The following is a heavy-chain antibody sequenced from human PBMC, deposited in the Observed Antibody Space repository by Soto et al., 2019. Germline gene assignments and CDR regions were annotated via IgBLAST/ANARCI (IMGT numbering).Heavy chain of an antibody. CDR1: GGSISSYY. CDR2: IYYSGST. Sequence: ASETLSLTCTVSGGSISSYYWSWIRQHPGKGLEWIGYIYYSGSTYYNPSLKSRVTISVDTSKNQFSLKLSSVTAADTAVYYCAGLSGYSYAFDYWGQGTLVTVSS. D-gene: IGHD5-18*01. J-gene: IGHJ4*02. V-gene: IGHV4-59*06. CDR3: AGLSGYSYAFDY.